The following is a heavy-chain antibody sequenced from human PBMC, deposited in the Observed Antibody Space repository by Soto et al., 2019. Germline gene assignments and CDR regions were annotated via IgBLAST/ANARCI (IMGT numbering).Heavy chain of an antibody. CDR1: GFTFSSYG. V-gene: IGHV3-23*01. Sequence: EVQLLESGGGLVQPGGSLRLSCAASGFTFSSYGMTWVRQAPGKGLEWVSFSSATGAGTYYADSVKGRFTISRDNSKKTLYLQMTRLRADNTAVYYCAKDRRAGGNYGFYSDFWGQGALVIVSP. J-gene: IGHJ4*02. CDR2: SSATGAGT. D-gene: IGHD1-7*01. CDR3: AKDRRAGGNYGFYSDF.